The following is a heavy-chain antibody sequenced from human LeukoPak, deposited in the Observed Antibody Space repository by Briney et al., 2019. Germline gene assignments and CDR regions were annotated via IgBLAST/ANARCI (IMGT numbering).Heavy chain of an antibody. V-gene: IGHV1-18*04. J-gene: IGHJ4*02. CDR3: ATDFPPEVRGVTNFDY. CDR1: GYTFTSYG. D-gene: IGHD3-10*01. CDR2: ISAYNGNT. Sequence: ASVKVSCKASGYTFTSYGISWVRQAPGQGLEWMGWISAYNGNTNYAQKLQGRVTMTTDTSTSTAYMELSSLRSEDTAVYYCATDFPPEVRGVTNFDYWGQGTLVTVSS.